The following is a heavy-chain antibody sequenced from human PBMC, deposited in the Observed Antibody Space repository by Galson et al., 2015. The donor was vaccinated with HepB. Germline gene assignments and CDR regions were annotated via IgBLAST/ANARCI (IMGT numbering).Heavy chain of an antibody. J-gene: IGHJ4*02. CDR1: GFTFGRHW. CDR2: MNHDGSDR. Sequence: SLRLSCATSGFTFGRHWMTWVRQAPGKGLEWVANMNHDGSDRCYLDSVRGRFIISRDNTKNLLYLQMNSLRVEDTAIYYCVREVGVPSDFESWGQGTLVTVAP. D-gene: IGHD3-22*01. CDR3: VREVGVPSDFES. V-gene: IGHV3-7*05.